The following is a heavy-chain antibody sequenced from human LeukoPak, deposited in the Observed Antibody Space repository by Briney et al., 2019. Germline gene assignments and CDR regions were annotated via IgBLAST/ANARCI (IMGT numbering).Heavy chain of an antibody. CDR1: GFIFGSYG. CDR2: ISYDGSNK. Sequence: GGSLRLSCAASGFIFGSYGMHWVRQAPGKGLEWVAVISYDGSNKYYADSVKGRFTISRDNSKNTLYLQMNSLRAEDTAVYYCARGRGWYYFDYWGQGTLVTVSS. J-gene: IGHJ4*02. D-gene: IGHD6-19*01. CDR3: ARGRGWYYFDY. V-gene: IGHV3-30*19.